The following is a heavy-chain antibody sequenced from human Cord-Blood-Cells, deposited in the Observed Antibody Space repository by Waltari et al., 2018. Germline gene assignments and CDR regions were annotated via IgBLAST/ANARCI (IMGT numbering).Heavy chain of an antibody. CDR2: INPNSGGT. CDR1: GYTLTCYY. CDR3: ARSARDSGFDY. J-gene: IGHJ4*02. D-gene: IGHD6-25*01. Sequence: QVKLVPSGAVVQNPVDSVPDSCNASGYTLTCYYKHSARQATGHGLEWMGWINPNSGGTNYAKKFQGWVTMTRDTSISTAYMEVSRLRSDDTAVYYCARSARDSGFDYWGQGTLVTVSS. V-gene: IGHV1-2*04.